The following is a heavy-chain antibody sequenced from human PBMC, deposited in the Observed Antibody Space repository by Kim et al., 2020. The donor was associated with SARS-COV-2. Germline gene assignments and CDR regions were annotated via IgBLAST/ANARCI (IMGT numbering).Heavy chain of an antibody. CDR1: GGTFSSYA. CDR3: ARVWQPRLGDYYYYGMDV. V-gene: IGHV1-69*13. Sequence: SVKVSCKASGGTFSSYAISWVRQAPGQGLEWMGGIIPIFGTANYAQKFQGRVTITADESTSTAYMELSSLRSEDTAVYYCARVWQPRLGDYYYYGMDVWGQGTTVTVSS. CDR2: IIPIFGTA. J-gene: IGHJ6*02. D-gene: IGHD3-16*01.